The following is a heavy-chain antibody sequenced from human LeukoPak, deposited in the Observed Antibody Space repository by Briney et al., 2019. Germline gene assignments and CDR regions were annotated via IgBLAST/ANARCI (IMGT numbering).Heavy chain of an antibody. Sequence: SETLSLTCTVSGGSISSYYWSWIRQPPGKGLEWIGYIYYSGSTNYNPSLKSRVTISVDTSKNQFSLKLSSVTAADTAVYYCARFGSGGPPNYYYGMDVWGQGTTVTVSS. D-gene: IGHD6-19*01. CDR1: GGSISSYY. CDR3: ARFGSGGPPNYYYGMDV. V-gene: IGHV4-59*01. CDR2: IYYSGST. J-gene: IGHJ6*02.